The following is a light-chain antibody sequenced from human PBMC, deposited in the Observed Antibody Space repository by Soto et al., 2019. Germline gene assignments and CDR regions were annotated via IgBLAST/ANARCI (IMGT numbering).Light chain of an antibody. CDR3: AAWDDNLSGLYV. V-gene: IGLV1-47*01. Sequence: QSVLTQSPSGSGTPGQRGTISCSGSASTIGRNYVYWYQQLPGTAPKLLIYRNSQRPSGVPDRFSGSKSGTSASLAISGLRSEDEADYYCAAWDDNLSGLYVFGAGTKVTVL. CDR2: RNS. CDR1: ASTIGRNY. J-gene: IGLJ1*01.